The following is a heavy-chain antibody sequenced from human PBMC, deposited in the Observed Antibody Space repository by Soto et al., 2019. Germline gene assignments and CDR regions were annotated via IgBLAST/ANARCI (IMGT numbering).Heavy chain of an antibody. Sequence: QVQLVQSGAEVKKPGSSVKVSCKASGGTFSSYTISWVRQAPGQGLEWMGRIIPILGIANYAQKFQGRVTITADKSTSTAYMELSSLRSEDTAVYYCARDPLWFGLKRPYGMDVWGQGTTVTVSS. J-gene: IGHJ6*02. CDR2: IIPILGIA. D-gene: IGHD3-10*01. CDR3: ARDPLWFGLKRPYGMDV. CDR1: GGTFSSYT. V-gene: IGHV1-69*08.